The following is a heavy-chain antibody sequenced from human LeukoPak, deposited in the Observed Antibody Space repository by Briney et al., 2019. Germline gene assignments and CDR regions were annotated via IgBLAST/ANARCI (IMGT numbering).Heavy chain of an antibody. CDR2: ISAYNGNT. V-gene: IGHV1-18*01. Sequence: ASVKVSCKASGYTFTSYGISRVRQAPGQGLEWMGWISAYNGNTNYAQKLQGRVTMTTDTSTSTAYMELRSLRSDDTAVYYCAREPPLNSGYDQTFDYWGQGTLVTVSS. CDR1: GYTFTSYG. D-gene: IGHD5-12*01. J-gene: IGHJ4*02. CDR3: AREPPLNSGYDQTFDY.